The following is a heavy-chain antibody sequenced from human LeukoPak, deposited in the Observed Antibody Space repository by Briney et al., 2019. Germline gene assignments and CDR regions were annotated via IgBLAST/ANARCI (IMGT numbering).Heavy chain of an antibody. D-gene: IGHD1-26*01. V-gene: IGHV3-33*01. Sequence: PGGSLRLSCAASGFTFSNYGMHWVRQAPGKGLAWVAFIWYDASNKYYADSVKGRFTISRDNSKNTPYLQMNSLRAEDTAVYYCARVDGSYDYWGQGTLVTVSS. CDR2: IWYDASNK. CDR3: ARVDGSYDY. J-gene: IGHJ4*02. CDR1: GFTFSNYG.